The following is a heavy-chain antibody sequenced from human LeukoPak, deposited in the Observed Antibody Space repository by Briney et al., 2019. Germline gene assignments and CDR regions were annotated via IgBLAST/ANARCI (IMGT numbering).Heavy chain of an antibody. CDR3: ARDPSYGDETYYYYGMDV. D-gene: IGHD4-17*01. Sequence: GGSLRLSCAASGFTFSSYGMHWVRQAPGKGLEWVAVIWYDGSNKYYADSVKGRFTISRDNSKNTLYLQMNSLRAEDTAVYYCARDPSYGDETYYYYGMDVWGQGTTVTVSS. CDR1: GFTFSSYG. CDR2: IWYDGSNK. V-gene: IGHV3-33*01. J-gene: IGHJ6*02.